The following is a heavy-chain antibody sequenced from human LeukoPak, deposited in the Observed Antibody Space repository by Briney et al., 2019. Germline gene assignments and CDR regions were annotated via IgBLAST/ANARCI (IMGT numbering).Heavy chain of an antibody. J-gene: IGHJ5*02. V-gene: IGHV4-34*01. Sequence: KSSETLSLTCAVYGGSFSGYYWSWIRQPPGKGLEWIGEINHSGSTNYNPSLKSRVTISVDTSKNQFSLKLSSVTAADTAVYYCARGGDIVVVVAAPTRRWFDPWGQGTLVTVSS. CDR3: ARGGDIVVVVAAPTRRWFDP. CDR1: GGSFSGYY. D-gene: IGHD2-15*01. CDR2: INHSGST.